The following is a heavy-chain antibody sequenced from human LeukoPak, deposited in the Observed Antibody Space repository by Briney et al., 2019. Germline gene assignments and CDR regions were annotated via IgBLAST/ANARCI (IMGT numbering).Heavy chain of an antibody. CDR2: ISSSSSYI. J-gene: IGHJ4*02. CDR3: ARPASSCVEY. CDR1: GFTFSSYS. V-gene: IGHV3-21*01. Sequence: PGGSLRLSCAASGFTFSSYSMNWVRQAPGKGLEWVSSISSSSSYIYYADSVKGRFTISRDNAKNSLYLQMSSLRAEDTAVYYCARPASSCVEYWGQGTLVTVSS. D-gene: IGHD2-2*01.